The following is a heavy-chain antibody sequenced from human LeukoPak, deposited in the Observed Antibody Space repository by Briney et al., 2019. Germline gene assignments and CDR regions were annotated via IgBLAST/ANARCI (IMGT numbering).Heavy chain of an antibody. CDR3: ARGPSGYSYGW. Sequence: SGTLSLTCAVSGGSFSIGDWWSWVRQPPGKGLEWIGEIHHTGITNFNPSLWSRVTISVDKSKNQFSLKLSSVTAADTAVYYCARGPSGYSYGWWGQGTLVTVSS. CDR1: GGSFSIGDW. CDR2: IHHTGIT. J-gene: IGHJ4*02. V-gene: IGHV4-4*02. D-gene: IGHD5-18*01.